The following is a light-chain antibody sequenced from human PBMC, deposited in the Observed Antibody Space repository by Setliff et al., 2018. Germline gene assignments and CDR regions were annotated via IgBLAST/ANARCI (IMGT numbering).Light chain of an antibody. Sequence: ALTQPASVSGSPGQSITISCTGTSSDVGSYNLVSWYRQHPGKAPKLMVYDVNKRPSGIPNRFSGSKSGNTASLTISRLRADDEATYYCCSYAGSDTYVVFGGGTKVTVL. CDR3: CSYAGSDTYVV. V-gene: IGLV2-23*02. CDR1: SSDVGSYNL. CDR2: DVN. J-gene: IGLJ2*01.